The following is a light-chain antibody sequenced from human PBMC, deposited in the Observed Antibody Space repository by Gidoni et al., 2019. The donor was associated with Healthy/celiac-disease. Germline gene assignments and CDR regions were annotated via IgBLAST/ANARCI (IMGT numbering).Light chain of an antibody. CDR1: QSISSY. V-gene: IGKV1-39*01. Sequence: DIQMTQSPSSLSASVGDRVTTTCRASQSISSYLIWYQQKPGKAPKLLIYAAASLQSGVPSRFSGSGSGTDVTLTISSLQPEDVATYYCQQSYSTPPWTFGQGTKVEIK. CDR2: AAA. J-gene: IGKJ1*01. CDR3: QQSYSTPPWT.